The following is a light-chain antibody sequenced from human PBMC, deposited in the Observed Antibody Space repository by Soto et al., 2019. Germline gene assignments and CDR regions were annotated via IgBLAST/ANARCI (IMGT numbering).Light chain of an antibody. CDR1: SCDVGAFNY. CDR3: NSYTINNTYV. J-gene: IGLJ1*01. CDR2: DVS. V-gene: IGLV2-14*03. Sequence: VLTQPDSVSGSPGQAITSSFSGASCDVGAFNYVSWYEQHPGKAPKLMIYDVSNRPSGVSNRFSGAESGNTATLTISGLRAEDEAYYYSNSYTINNTYVFGTGTKVTVL.